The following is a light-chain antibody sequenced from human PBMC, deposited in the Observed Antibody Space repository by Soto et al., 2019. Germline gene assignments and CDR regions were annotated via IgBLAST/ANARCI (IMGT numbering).Light chain of an antibody. Sequence: EIVLTQSPATLSLSPGERATLSCRASQSVRSYLAWYQQKPGQTPRLLIYDAFNRATGIPARFSGGGSGTDISLTIGSLEPEDFAVYYCHQRGNWRQTFGPGTKVDI. J-gene: IGKJ3*01. V-gene: IGKV3-11*01. CDR2: DAF. CDR3: HQRGNWRQT. CDR1: QSVRSY.